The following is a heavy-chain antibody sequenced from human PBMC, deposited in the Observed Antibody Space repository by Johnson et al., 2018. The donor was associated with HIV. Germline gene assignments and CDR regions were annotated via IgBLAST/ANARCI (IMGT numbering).Heavy chain of an antibody. Sequence: VQLVESGGGLIQPGGSLRLSCAASGFTVSSTYMNWVRQAPGKGLQWVSAISGNGASTYYADSVKGRFTISRDNSKNTLYLQMNSLRAGDTAVYYCARVSSGGAFDIWGQGTMVTVSS. D-gene: IGHD3-22*01. CDR3: ARVSSGGAFDI. J-gene: IGHJ3*02. CDR1: GFTVSSTY. CDR2: ISGNGAST. V-gene: IGHV3-53*01.